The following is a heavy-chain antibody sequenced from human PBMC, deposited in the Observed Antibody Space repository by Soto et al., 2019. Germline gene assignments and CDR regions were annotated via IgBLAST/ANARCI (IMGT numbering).Heavy chain of an antibody. Sequence: QVQLQESGPGLVKPSETLSLTCTVSGGSISSYYWSWIRQPAGKGLVWIGRIYTSGSTNYNPSLKSRVTMSVDTSKNQFSLKLSSVTAADTAVYYCARAIYYDSSGLPGGFDPWGQGTLVTVSS. D-gene: IGHD3-22*01. CDR3: ARAIYYDSSGLPGGFDP. J-gene: IGHJ5*02. V-gene: IGHV4-4*07. CDR2: IYTSGST. CDR1: GGSISSYY.